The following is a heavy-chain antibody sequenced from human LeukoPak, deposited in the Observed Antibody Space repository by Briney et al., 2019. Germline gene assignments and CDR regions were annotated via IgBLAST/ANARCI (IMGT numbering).Heavy chain of an antibody. Sequence: SETLSLTCAVSGGSISSGGFYWGWIRQHPGNLEWIGFIYYSGSTYYNPSLKSRASISIDTSKNQFSLKLSSVTAADTAVYYCATTSVGYYAFDIWGQGTVVTVSS. V-gene: IGHV4-31*11. CDR1: GGSISSGGFY. J-gene: IGHJ3*02. CDR3: ATTSVGYYAFDI. D-gene: IGHD2-21*01. CDR2: IYYSGST.